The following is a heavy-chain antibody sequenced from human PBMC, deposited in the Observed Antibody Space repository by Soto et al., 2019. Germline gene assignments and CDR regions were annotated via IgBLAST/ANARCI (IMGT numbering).Heavy chain of an antibody. CDR2: ISGSGGTT. J-gene: IGHJ4*02. V-gene: IGHV3-23*01. Sequence: GGSLRLSCAASGFTFSSYAMSWVRQAPGKGLEWVSDISGSGGTTYYADSVKGRFTVSRDNSKNTLYLQMNSLRAEDTAVYYCAKGGYQRDSCWGQGTLVTVSS. CDR1: GFTFSSYA. D-gene: IGHD2-2*01. CDR3: AKGGYQRDSC.